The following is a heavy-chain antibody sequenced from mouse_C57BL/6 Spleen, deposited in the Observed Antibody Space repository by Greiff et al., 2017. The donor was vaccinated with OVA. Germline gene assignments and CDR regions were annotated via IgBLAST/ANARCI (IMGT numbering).Heavy chain of an antibody. CDR3: LRHYDYGYAMDY. CDR1: GFSFNTYA. Sequence: EVQLVESGGGLVQPKGSLKLSCAASGFSFNTYAMNWVRQAPGKGLEWVARIRSKSNNYATYYADSVKDRFTISRDDSESMLYLQMNNLKTEDTAMYYCLRHYDYGYAMDYWGQGTSVTVSS. V-gene: IGHV10-1*01. CDR2: IRSKSNNYAT. D-gene: IGHD2-4*01. J-gene: IGHJ4*01.